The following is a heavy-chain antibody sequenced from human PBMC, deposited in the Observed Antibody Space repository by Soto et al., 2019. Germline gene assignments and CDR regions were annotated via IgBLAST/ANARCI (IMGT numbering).Heavy chain of an antibody. V-gene: IGHV3-23*01. D-gene: IGHD3-22*01. CDR2: ISGSGGST. CDR3: ARDYYKYYDSSGYYRSPAY. J-gene: IGHJ4*02. Sequence: GGSLRLSCAASGFTFSSYAMSWVRQAPGKGLEWVSAISGSGGSTYYADSVKGRFTISRDNSKNTLYLQMNSLRAEDTAVYYCARDYYKYYDSSGYYRSPAYWGQGTLVTVS. CDR1: GFTFSSYA.